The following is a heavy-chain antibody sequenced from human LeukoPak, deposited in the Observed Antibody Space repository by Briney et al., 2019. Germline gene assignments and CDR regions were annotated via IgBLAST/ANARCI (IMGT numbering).Heavy chain of an antibody. CDR3: ARRWELLTEFDY. CDR1: GYSISSGYY. D-gene: IGHD1-26*01. CDR2: IYHSGST. V-gene: IGHV4-38-2*01. J-gene: IGHJ4*02. Sequence: PSETLSLTCAVSGYSISSGYYWGWIRQPPGKGLEWIGSIYHSGSTYYNPSLKSRVTISVETSKNQFSLKLSSVTAADTAVYYCARRWELLTEFDYWGQGTLVTVSS.